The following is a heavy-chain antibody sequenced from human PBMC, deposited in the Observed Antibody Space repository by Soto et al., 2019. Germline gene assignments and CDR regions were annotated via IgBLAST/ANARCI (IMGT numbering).Heavy chain of an antibody. J-gene: IGHJ4*02. CDR3: AGRPPPMVRGYFHY. CDR1: GFTVSSNY. CDR2: IYSDGST. Sequence: EVQLVESGGGLVQPGGSLRLSCAASGFTVSSNYMSWVRQAPGKGLEWVSVIYSDGSTYYADSVKGRFTISRDNSKNTLYLQMHSRRAEDTAVYYCAGRPPPMVRGYFHYWGQGSLVTVSS. V-gene: IGHV3-66*04. D-gene: IGHD3-10*01.